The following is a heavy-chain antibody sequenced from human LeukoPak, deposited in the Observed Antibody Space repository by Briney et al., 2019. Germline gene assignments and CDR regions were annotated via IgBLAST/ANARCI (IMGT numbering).Heavy chain of an antibody. Sequence: GGSLRLSCAASGFTFDDYAMHWVRQAPGKGLEWVSGISWNSGSMDYADSVKGRFTISRDNAKNSLYLQMNSLRAEDTALYYCAKSPRSIAAAGTWDYWGQGTLVTVSS. V-gene: IGHV3-9*01. CDR1: GFTFDDYA. CDR3: AKSPRSIAAAGTWDY. J-gene: IGHJ4*02. CDR2: ISWNSGSM. D-gene: IGHD6-13*01.